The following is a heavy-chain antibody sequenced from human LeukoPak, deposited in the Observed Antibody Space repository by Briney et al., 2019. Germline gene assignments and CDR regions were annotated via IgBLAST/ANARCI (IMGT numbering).Heavy chain of an antibody. D-gene: IGHD3-16*01. V-gene: IGHV3-30*18. Sequence: PGGSLRLSCAASGFTFSSYGMHWVRQAPGKGLEWVAVISYDGSNKYYADSVKGRFTISRDNSKNTLYLQMNSLRAEDTAVYYCAKAGGATGDYWGQGTLVTVSS. CDR3: AKAGGATGDY. CDR1: GFTFSSYG. J-gene: IGHJ4*02. CDR2: ISYDGSNK.